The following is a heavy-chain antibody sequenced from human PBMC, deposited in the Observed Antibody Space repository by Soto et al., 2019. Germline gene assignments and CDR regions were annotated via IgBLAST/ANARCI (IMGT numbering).Heavy chain of an antibody. CDR2: IYSGGST. V-gene: IGHV3-53*01. Sequence: GGSLRLSCAASGFTVSSNYMSWVRQAPGKGLEWVSVIYSGGSTYYADSVKGRFTISRDNSKNTLYLQMNSLRAEDTAVYYCARVPIQLWTFFDYWGQGTLVTVSS. J-gene: IGHJ4*02. CDR1: GFTVSSNY. D-gene: IGHD5-18*01. CDR3: ARVPIQLWTFFDY.